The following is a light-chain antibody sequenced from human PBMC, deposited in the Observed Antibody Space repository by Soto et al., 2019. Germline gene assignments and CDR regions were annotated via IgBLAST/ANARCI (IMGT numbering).Light chain of an antibody. V-gene: IGKV1-39*01. CDR2: GAS. J-gene: IGKJ2*01. CDR3: RQSDSIPFT. CDR1: QNIGNY. Sequence: DIQMTQCPSSLSASVGDRVAITCRASQNIGNYLSWYAQKPGKAPKLLIYGASSLQSGVPSRFSGSGSGTHFTLTISSLQPEDFATYYCRQSDSIPFTFGQGTKLEMK.